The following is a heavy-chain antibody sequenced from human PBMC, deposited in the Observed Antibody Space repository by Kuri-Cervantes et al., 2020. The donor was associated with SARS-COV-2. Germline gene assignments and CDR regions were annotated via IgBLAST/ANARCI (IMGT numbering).Heavy chain of an antibody. CDR3: ARVYWNDHGMDV. CDR1: GFTVSSNY. Sequence: GGSLRLSCAVSGFTVSSNYMSWVRQAPGKGLECVSVIYSGGSTYYADSVKGRSTISRDNSKNTLYLQMKSLRAEDTAVYYCARVYWNDHGMDVWGQGTTVTVSS. CDR2: IYSGGST. V-gene: IGHV3-53*05. J-gene: IGHJ6*02. D-gene: IGHD1-1*01.